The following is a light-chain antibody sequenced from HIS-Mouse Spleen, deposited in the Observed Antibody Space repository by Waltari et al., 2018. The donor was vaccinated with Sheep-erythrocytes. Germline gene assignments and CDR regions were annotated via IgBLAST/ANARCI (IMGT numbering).Light chain of an antibody. J-gene: IGKJ3*01. CDR1: QGISSY. CDR2: AAS. Sequence: DIQLTQSPSFLSASVGDRVTITCRASQGISSYLAWYQQKPGKAPKLLIYAASTLQSGVLSRFSGSGSGTEFTLTISSLQPEDFATYYCQQLNSYPSTFGPGTKVDIK. V-gene: IGKV1-9*01. CDR3: QQLNSYPST.